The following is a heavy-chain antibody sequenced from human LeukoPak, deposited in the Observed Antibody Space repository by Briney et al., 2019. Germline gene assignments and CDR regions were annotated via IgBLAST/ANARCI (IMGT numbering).Heavy chain of an antibody. CDR1: GYTFTIYA. J-gene: IGHJ6*02. CDR2: INTNTGNP. D-gene: IGHD2-2*02. V-gene: IGHV7-4-1*02. Sequence: VASVTVSFTASGYTFTIYAMNWVRQAPGQGLEWMGWINTNTGNPTYAQGFTGRFVFSLDTSVSTAYLQISSLKAEDTAVYYCAREYCSSTSCYTDYYYGMDVWGQGTTVTVSS. CDR3: AREYCSSTSCYTDYYYGMDV.